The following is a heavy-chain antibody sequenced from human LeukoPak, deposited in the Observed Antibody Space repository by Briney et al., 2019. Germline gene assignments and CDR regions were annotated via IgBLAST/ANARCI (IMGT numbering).Heavy chain of an antibody. Sequence: QPGRSLRLSCAASGFTFSSYGMHWVRQAPGKGLEWVAVISYDGSNKYYADSVKSRFTISRDNSKNTLYLQTNSLRAEDTAVYYCAVMTEGFDYWGQGTLVTVSS. CDR3: AVMTEGFDY. CDR1: GFTFSSYG. D-gene: IGHD1-14*01. CDR2: ISYDGSNK. J-gene: IGHJ4*02. V-gene: IGHV3-30*03.